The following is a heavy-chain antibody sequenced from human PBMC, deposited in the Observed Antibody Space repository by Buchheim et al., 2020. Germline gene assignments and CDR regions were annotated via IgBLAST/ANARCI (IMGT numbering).Heavy chain of an antibody. CDR2: ISHSGTT. CDR1: GGSISAGYYY. J-gene: IGHJ4*02. CDR3: AREPFYGLGESRNDK. V-gene: IGHV4-31*03. Sequence: QVQLQESGPGLVKPSQTLSLTCTVSGGSISAGYYYWSWIRQHPGKGLEYIGHISHSGTTFYNPSLKSRLAISVDTSNNLFSLTLSSVTAADTALYFCAREPFYGLGESRNDKWGQGTL. D-gene: IGHD3-16*01.